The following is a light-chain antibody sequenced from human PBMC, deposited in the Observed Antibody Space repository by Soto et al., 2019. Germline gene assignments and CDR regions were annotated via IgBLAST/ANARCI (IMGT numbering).Light chain of an antibody. CDR2: GAS. V-gene: IGKV3-15*01. J-gene: IGKJ1*01. Sequence: EILMTQSPAALSVSPGDAATLSCSSSQSVHSRLAWYQQKPGQAPRLLIYGASTRASGIPARFRGGGSGTEFTLTISSLQSEDFAVYYCQQYDDWPPWTFGPGTKVDIK. CDR1: QSVHSR. CDR3: QQYDDWPPWT.